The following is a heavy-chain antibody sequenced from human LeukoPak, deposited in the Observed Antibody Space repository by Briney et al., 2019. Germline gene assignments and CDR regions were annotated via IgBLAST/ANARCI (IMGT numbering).Heavy chain of an antibody. CDR3: TTGERRFDSSGFYPYYFDF. CDR1: GFTFSNAW. Sequence: MTGGSPRLSCAASGFTFSNAWMSWVRQAPGKGLEWVGRIKSKADGGTTDYAAPVKGRFTISRDDSKNTLYLQMNSLKIEDTAVYYCTTGERRFDSSGFYPYYFDFWGQGTLVTVSS. V-gene: IGHV3-15*01. D-gene: IGHD3-22*01. J-gene: IGHJ4*02. CDR2: IKSKADGGTT.